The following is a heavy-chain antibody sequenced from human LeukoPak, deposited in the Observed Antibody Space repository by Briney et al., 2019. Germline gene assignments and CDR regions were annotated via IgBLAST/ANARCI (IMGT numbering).Heavy chain of an antibody. V-gene: IGHV1-2*02. J-gene: IGHJ4*02. CDR2: INPNSGGT. CDR3: ARGRVSPGY. Sequence: GASVKVSCKASGYTFTAYYMHWVRQAPGQGLEWMGWINPNSGGTNYAQKFKGRVTMTRGTSINTAYMELSRLRSDDTAVHYCARGRVSPGYWGQGTLVTVSS. CDR1: GYTFTAYY.